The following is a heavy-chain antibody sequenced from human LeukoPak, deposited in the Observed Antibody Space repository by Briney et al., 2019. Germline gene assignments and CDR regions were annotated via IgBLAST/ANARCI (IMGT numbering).Heavy chain of an antibody. Sequence: GSLRLSCVASGFTFSDHYMDWVRQAPGQGLEWIARTKNRGNSHITQYAASVNGRFTASRDDSKTSLYLRMNSLKTEDTAVYYCARDTDTALDVWGQGTTVTVSS. V-gene: IGHV3-72*01. J-gene: IGHJ6*02. CDR3: ARDTDTALDV. CDR1: GFTFSDHY. CDR2: TKNRGNSHIT.